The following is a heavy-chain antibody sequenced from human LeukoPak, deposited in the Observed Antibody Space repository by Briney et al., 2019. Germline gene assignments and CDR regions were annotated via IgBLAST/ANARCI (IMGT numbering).Heavy chain of an antibody. J-gene: IGHJ4*02. CDR2: IYYSGST. CDR1: GGSIRSYY. Sequence: PSETLSLTCTVSGGSIRSYYWCWIRQPPGKGLEWIGHIYYSGSTNYNPSLKSRVTMSVDTSKNQFSLKLSSVTAADTAVYYCAPLGQTAYWGQGTLVTVSS. V-gene: IGHV4-59*01. CDR3: APLGQTAY.